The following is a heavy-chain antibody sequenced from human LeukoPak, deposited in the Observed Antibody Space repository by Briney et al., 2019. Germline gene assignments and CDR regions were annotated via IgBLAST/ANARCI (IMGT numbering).Heavy chain of an antibody. CDR1: GYSISSGYY. D-gene: IGHD6-13*01. CDR3: AKAGYSSSWPDY. J-gene: IGHJ4*02. V-gene: IGHV4-38-2*02. Sequence: SETLSLTCTVSGYSISSGYYWGWIRQPPGKGLEWIGSIYHSGSTYYNPSLKSRVTISVDASKNQFSLRLSSVTAADTAMYYCAKAGYSSSWPDYWGQGTLVTVSS. CDR2: IYHSGST.